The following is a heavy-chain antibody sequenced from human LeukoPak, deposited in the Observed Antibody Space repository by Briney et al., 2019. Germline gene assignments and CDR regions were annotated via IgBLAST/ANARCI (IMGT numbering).Heavy chain of an antibody. Sequence: GESLKISCKGSGYSFTSYWIGWVRQMPGKGLESMGIIYPGDSDTRYSPSFQGQVTISADKSINTAYLQWSSLRASDTAMYYCARHALPLYTYSCDYWGQGTLVTVSS. CDR1: GYSFTSYW. CDR3: ARHALPLYTYSCDY. V-gene: IGHV5-51*01. CDR2: IYPGDSDT. J-gene: IGHJ4*02. D-gene: IGHD5-18*01.